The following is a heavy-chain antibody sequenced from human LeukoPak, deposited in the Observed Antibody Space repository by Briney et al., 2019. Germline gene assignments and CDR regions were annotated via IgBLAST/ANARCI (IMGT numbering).Heavy chain of an antibody. D-gene: IGHD3-3*01. CDR3: AKGITIFGVVTYYYYYYMDV. CDR2: ISGSGGST. V-gene: IGHV3-23*01. Sequence: PGGSLRLSCAASGFTFSSYAMSWVRQAPGKGLEWVSAISGSGGSTYYADSVKGRFTISRDNSKNTLYLQMNSLRAEDTAVYYCAKGITIFGVVTYYYYYYMDVWGKGTTVTVSS. J-gene: IGHJ6*03. CDR1: GFTFSSYA.